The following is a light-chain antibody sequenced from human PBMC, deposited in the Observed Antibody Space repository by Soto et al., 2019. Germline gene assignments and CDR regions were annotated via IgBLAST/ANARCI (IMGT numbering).Light chain of an antibody. CDR2: GAS. J-gene: IGKJ1*01. V-gene: IGKV3-20*01. CDR1: QSVNNNY. CDR3: QQYGSSPRT. Sequence: EIVLTQSPGTLSLSPGERATLSCRASQSVNNNYLAWYQQKPGQPPRLLIYGASSGATGLPDRFSGSGSGTDFTLTISRLEPEEFAGYYCQQYGSSPRTFGQGTKVEIK.